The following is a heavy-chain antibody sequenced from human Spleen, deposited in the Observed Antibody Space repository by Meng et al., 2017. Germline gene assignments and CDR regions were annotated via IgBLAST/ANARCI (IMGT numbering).Heavy chain of an antibody. CDR1: GYTFTRYG. V-gene: IGHV1-2*06. Sequence: ASVKVSCKASGYTFTRYGISWVRQAPGQGLEWMGRINPNSGGTNYAQKFQGRVTMTRDTSISTAYMELSRLRSDDTAVYYCARPRAVAGAPDAFDIWGQGTMVTVSS. CDR2: INPNSGGT. D-gene: IGHD6-19*01. CDR3: ARPRAVAGAPDAFDI. J-gene: IGHJ3*02.